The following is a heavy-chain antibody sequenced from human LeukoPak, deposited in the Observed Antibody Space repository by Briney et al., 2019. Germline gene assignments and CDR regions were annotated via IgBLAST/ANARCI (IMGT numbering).Heavy chain of an antibody. CDR3: ARGAVTFGGVIVSLDY. CDR2: IIPIFGTA. D-gene: IGHD3-16*02. V-gene: IGHV1-69*13. Sequence: HRASVNVSCKASGGTFSSYAISWVRQAPGQGLEWMGGIIPIFGTANYTQKFQGRVTITADESTSTAYMELSSLRSEDTAVYYCARGAVTFGGVIVSLDYWGQGTLVTVSS. J-gene: IGHJ4*02. CDR1: GGTFSSYA.